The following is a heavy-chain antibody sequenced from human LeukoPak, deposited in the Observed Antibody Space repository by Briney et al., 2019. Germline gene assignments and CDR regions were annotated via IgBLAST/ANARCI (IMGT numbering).Heavy chain of an antibody. CDR2: IYYSGTTSGST. D-gene: IGHD7-27*01. J-gene: IGHJ6*02. V-gene: IGHV4-59*01. CDR3: ARGSGRYYYYGVDV. Sequence: SETLSLTCTVSGGSIRSSYRSWIRQPPGKGLDCIGHIYYSGTTSGSTNYNPSLKSRVTISVDTSKNQFSLQVRSVTAADTAVYYCARGSGRYYYYGVDVWAKGPRSPSP. CDR1: GGSIRSSY.